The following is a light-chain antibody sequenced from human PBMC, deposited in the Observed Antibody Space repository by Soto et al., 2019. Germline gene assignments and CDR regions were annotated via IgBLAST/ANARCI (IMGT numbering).Light chain of an antibody. CDR2: GAS. Sequence: ELVWMSNPGTIAVSAGKVALLCRRASQSVSNNYLAWYQQKPGQAPRLLIYGASNRATGIPDRFSGSGSGTDFTRPLSRLAPEDFAVYYCQQYGSSGTFGQGTKVDIK. CDR3: QQYGSSGT. V-gene: IGKV3-20*01. CDR1: QSVSNNY. J-gene: IGKJ1*01.